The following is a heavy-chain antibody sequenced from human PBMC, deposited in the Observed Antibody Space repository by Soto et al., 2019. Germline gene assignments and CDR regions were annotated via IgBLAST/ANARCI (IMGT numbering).Heavy chain of an antibody. Sequence: GGALRLSCAASGFILSDCAMNWVRQPPRKGLEWVSYISSSSSVIDYADSVKGRFTVSRDNARNSLYLQMNSLRAEDTAVYYCARDLSWGSNWYYYMDVWGKGTTVTVSS. J-gene: IGHJ6*03. V-gene: IGHV3-48*01. CDR3: ARDLSWGSNWYYYMDV. CDR2: ISSSSSVI. CDR1: GFILSDCA. D-gene: IGHD7-27*01.